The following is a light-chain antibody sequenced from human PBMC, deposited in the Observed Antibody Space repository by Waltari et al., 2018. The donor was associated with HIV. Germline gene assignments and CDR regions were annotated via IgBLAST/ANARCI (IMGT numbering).Light chain of an antibody. CDR3: QSYDTRSSGFLV. Sequence: QSVLTQPPSVSGAPGQTVTISCTGSSSNIGAHYDVHWYQQLPGRAPKVLVYGNIYRPPGVPDRISGSKSGTSASLAITGLQADDEGYYYCQSYDTRSSGFLVFGGGTKVTVL. J-gene: IGLJ3*02. CDR2: GNI. CDR1: SSNIGAHYD. V-gene: IGLV1-40*01.